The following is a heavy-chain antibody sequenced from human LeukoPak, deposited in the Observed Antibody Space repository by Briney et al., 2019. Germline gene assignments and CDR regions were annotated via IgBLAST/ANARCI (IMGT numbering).Heavy chain of an antibody. Sequence: GGSLRLSCAASGFSFSSYPMNWVRHAPGKGLEWVSIIFGSGDPTYYAAPVKGRFTVSRDNSKDTLYLQTNDLRPDHTAIYYCAKRNTMVRGGPCFDSWGQGLLVTVSS. CDR1: GFSFSSYP. D-gene: IGHD3-10*01. J-gene: IGHJ4*02. CDR2: IFGSGDPT. V-gene: IGHV3-23*01. CDR3: AKRNTMVRGGPCFDS.